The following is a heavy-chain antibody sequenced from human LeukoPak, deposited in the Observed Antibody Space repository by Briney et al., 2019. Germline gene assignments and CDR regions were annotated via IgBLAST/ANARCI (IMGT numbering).Heavy chain of an antibody. CDR1: GGSISSSSYY. CDR2: IYYSGST. D-gene: IGHD2-2*01. Sequence: PSETLSLTCTVSGGSISSSSYYWGWIRQPPGKGLEWIGSIYYSGSTYYNPSLKGRVTISVDTSKNQFSLKLSSVTAADTAVYYCASIRDIVVVPAVFDYWGQGTLVTVSS. CDR3: ASIRDIVVVPAVFDY. V-gene: IGHV4-39*01. J-gene: IGHJ4*02.